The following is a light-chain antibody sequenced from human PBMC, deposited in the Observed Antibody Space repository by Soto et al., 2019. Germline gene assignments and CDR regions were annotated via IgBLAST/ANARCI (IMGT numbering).Light chain of an antibody. CDR2: GAS. V-gene: IGKV3-15*01. CDR1: QSVSHN. CDR3: QQSNNWPYT. Sequence: EILMTQSPATLSVSPGERATLSCRASQSVSHNLAWYQQKPGQAPRLLFYGASTRAPGIPARFSGSGSGTDFTLTISSLQSEDFAVYYCQQSNNWPYTFGQGTKLEI. J-gene: IGKJ2*01.